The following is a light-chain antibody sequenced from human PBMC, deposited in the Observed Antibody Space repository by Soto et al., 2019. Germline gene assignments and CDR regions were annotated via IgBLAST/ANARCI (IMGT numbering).Light chain of an antibody. V-gene: IGKV3-11*01. CDR1: QSVSSSY. CDR3: QQRRNWIT. J-gene: IGKJ5*01. Sequence: EIVLTQSPATLSLSPGARATLSCRASQSVSSSYLAWYQQKPGQAPRLLIYDASNRATGIPARFSGSGSGTDFPLTISGLEPEDFAVDYCQQRRNWITFGQGTRLEIK. CDR2: DAS.